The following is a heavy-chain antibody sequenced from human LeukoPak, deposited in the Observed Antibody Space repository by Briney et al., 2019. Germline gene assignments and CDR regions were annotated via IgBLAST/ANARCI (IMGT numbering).Heavy chain of an antibody. CDR3: AKEMDYYDSSGYPYYFDY. V-gene: IGHV3-23*01. Sequence: GGSLRLSCAASGFTLSSYAMSWVRQAPGKGLEWVSAISGSGGSTYYADSVKGRFTISRDNSKNTLYLQMNSLRAEDTDVYYCAKEMDYYDSSGYPYYFDYWGQGTLVTVSS. CDR2: ISGSGGST. CDR1: GFTLSSYA. D-gene: IGHD3-22*01. J-gene: IGHJ4*02.